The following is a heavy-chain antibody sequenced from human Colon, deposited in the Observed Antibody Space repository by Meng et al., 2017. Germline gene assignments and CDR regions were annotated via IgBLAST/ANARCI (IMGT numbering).Heavy chain of an antibody. CDR2: AST. J-gene: IGHJ4*02. D-gene: IGHD1-26*01. V-gene: IGHV4-61*08. CDR3: ARDHMGSLDY. CDR1: GGSVSSAGYQ. Sequence: VQLPEWGPGLVSPPETLSLLCSVSGGSVSSAGYQWSWIRQPPGKGLEWIGYASTNYNPSLKSRVTISVDTSKNQFSLRLTSVTAADTAVYYCARDHMGSLDYWGQGILVTVSS.